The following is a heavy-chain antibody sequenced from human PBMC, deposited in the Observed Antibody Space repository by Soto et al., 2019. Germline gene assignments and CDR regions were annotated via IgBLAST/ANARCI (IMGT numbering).Heavy chain of an antibody. CDR3: ARERNTGYDYPYYYGMDV. V-gene: IGHV3-30-3*01. Sequence: QVQLVESGGGVVQPGRSLRLSCAASGFTFSPHAMHWVRQGPGKGLEWVAVISYEGSNKYYADSVKGRFTISRDNSKNTLYLQMNSLRAEDTAVYYCARERNTGYDYPYYYGMDVWGQGTTVTVSS. D-gene: IGHD5-18*01. J-gene: IGHJ6*02. CDR1: GFTFSPHA. CDR2: ISYEGSNK.